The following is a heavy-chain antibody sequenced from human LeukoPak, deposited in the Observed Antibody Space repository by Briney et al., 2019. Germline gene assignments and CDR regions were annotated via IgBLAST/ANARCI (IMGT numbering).Heavy chain of an antibody. CDR3: ARLGYSYGYVWFDP. V-gene: IGHV1-69*13. J-gene: IGHJ5*02. CDR2: IIPIFGTA. CDR1: GYTFTTYN. D-gene: IGHD5-18*01. Sequence: GASVKVSCKASGYTFTTYNINWVRQAPGQGLEWMGGIIPIFGTANYAQKFQGRVTITADESTSTAYMELSSLRSEDTAVYYCARLGYSYGYVWFDPWGQGTLVTVSS.